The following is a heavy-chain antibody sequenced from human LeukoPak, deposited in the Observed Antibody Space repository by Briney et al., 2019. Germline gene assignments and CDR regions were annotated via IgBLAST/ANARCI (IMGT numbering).Heavy chain of an antibody. D-gene: IGHD4-17*01. Sequence: GGSLRLSCAASGFIFSSYSMNWVRQAPGKGLEWVSFISRSSSYIYYADSVKGRFTISRDNAKNSLYLQMNSLRAEDTAVYYCARGGDYGDAPLIDYWGQGTLVTVSS. CDR3: ARGGDYGDAPLIDY. CDR1: GFIFSSYS. J-gene: IGHJ4*02. CDR2: ISRSSSYI. V-gene: IGHV3-21*01.